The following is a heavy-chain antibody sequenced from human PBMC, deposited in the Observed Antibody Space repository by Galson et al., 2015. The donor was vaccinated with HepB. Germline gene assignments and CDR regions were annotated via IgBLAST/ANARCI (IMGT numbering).Heavy chain of an antibody. D-gene: IGHD5-24*01. CDR1: GFTFSTFW. Sequence: SLRLSCAASGFTFSTFWMTWVRQAPGKGLEWVANIKQDGSEKYYVDSVKGRFTISRDNAQNSLYLQMNSLRAEDTAVYYCVRHLDGHAYYYGLDVWGQGTTVTVSS. V-gene: IGHV3-7*01. CDR2: IKQDGSEK. J-gene: IGHJ6*02. CDR3: VRHLDGHAYYYGLDV.